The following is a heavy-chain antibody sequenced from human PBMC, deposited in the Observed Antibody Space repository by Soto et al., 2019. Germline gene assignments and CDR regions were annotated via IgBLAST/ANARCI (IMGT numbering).Heavy chain of an antibody. J-gene: IGHJ4*02. D-gene: IGHD7-27*01. Sequence: EVHLLESGGDLVQPGGSLRLSCAASGFTFSSYAMSWVRQAPGKGLEWVSGVSGGGGSTYFADSVKGRFTTSRDNSNNTLYLEMNSLRAEDPAIYYCAKGGILTGVPYFDYWGQGTLVTVSS. CDR1: GFTFSSYA. CDR2: VSGGGGST. CDR3: AKGGILTGVPYFDY. V-gene: IGHV3-23*01.